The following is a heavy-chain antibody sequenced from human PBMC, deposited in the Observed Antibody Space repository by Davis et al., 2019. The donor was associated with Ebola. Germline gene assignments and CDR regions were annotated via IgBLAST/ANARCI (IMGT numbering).Heavy chain of an antibody. J-gene: IGHJ6*04. D-gene: IGHD2-15*01. V-gene: IGHV1-3*01. CDR3: ARDLVAGTRSYYYGMEV. Sequence: AASVKVSCKASGYTFISYAIHWVRQAPGQRLEWMGWINAGKGNTKYSQNFQGRVTFSRDTSANTAYMELSSLRSEDTAVYYGARDLVAGTRSYYYGMEVWGKGTTVIVSS. CDR2: INAGKGNT. CDR1: GYTFISYA.